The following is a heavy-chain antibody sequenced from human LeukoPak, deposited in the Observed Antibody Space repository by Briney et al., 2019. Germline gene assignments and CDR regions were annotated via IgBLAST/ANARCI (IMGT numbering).Heavy chain of an antibody. CDR1: GYTFTDYY. D-gene: IGHD3-3*01. V-gene: IGHV1-2*02. CDR3: ARDPSTYEEQLAFDY. J-gene: IGHJ4*02. CDR2: INPNSGGT. Sequence: ASVKVSCKASGYTFTDYYMHWVRQAPGQGLEWMGWINPNSGGTNYAQKFQGRVTMTRDTSINTAYMELSRLRSDGTAVYYCARDPSTYEEQLAFDYWGQGTLVTVSS.